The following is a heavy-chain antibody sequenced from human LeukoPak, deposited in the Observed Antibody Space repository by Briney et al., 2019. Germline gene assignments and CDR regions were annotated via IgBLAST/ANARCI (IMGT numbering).Heavy chain of an antibody. Sequence: SVTVSFKASGGTFSIYAISWVRQAPGQGLEWMGRIIPILGIANYAQKFQGRVTITADKSTSTAYMELSSLRSEDTAVYYCARGRGYSYGYLSGRFDYWGQGTLVTVSS. CDR1: GGTFSIYA. CDR3: ARGRGYSYGYLSGRFDY. V-gene: IGHV1-69*04. D-gene: IGHD5-18*01. J-gene: IGHJ4*02. CDR2: IIPILGIA.